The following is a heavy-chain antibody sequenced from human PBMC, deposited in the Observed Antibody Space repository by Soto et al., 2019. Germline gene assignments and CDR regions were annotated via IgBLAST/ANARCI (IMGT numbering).Heavy chain of an antibody. D-gene: IGHD2-21*02. CDR2: INPTVGST. J-gene: IGHJ6*02. CDR3: AREVNTVIMPGDTEDYSGLDV. CDR1: GYVFSSSF. Sequence: AAVKVSCKASGYVFSSSFVHWVRQAPGQGLEWMAMINPTVGSTSYAHNFQGRIAVTRDTSTATVYLDLSSLRSADTAIYYCAREVNTVIMPGDTEDYSGLDVWGQGTTVTVSS. V-gene: IGHV1-46*01.